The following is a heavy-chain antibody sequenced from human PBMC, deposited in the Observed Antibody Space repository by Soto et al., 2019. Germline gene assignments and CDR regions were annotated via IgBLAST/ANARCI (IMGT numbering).Heavy chain of an antibody. D-gene: IGHD5-18*01. Sequence: GSLRLSCAASGFTFSDYYMSWIRQAPGKGLEWVSSITSSGSTTYYTDSVKGRFTISRDNAKNSLYLQMNSLRAEDTAVYYCARERYSYGPYYFDYWGQGTLVTVSS. CDR3: ARERYSYGPYYFDY. CDR2: ITSSGSTT. V-gene: IGHV3-11*01. CDR1: GFTFSDYY. J-gene: IGHJ4*02.